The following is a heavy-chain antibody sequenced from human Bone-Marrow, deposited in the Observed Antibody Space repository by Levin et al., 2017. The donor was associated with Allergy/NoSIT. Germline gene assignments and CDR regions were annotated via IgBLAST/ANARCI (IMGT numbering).Heavy chain of an antibody. V-gene: IGHV3-30*18. J-gene: IGHJ4*02. Sequence: PGGSLRLSCGASGFTFSSYGMHWVRQAPGKGLEWVAIISYDGTSQYYADSVKGRFTISRDNSKNTVFLQMNSLRAEDTAVYYCAKDWGSGWYFDYWGQGTLVTVSS. CDR1: GFTFSSYG. D-gene: IGHD6-19*01. CDR3: AKDWGSGWYFDY. CDR2: ISYDGTSQ.